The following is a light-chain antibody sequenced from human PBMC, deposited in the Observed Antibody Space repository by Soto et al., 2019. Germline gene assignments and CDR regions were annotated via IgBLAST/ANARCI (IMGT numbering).Light chain of an antibody. J-gene: IGKJ1*01. V-gene: IGKV1-5*03. Sequence: DIQMTQSPSTLSGSVGDRVTITCPASQAISSWLAWYQQKPGKAPKLLIYKASTLKSGVPSRFSGSGSGTEFTITISSLQPDDFATYYCQHYNSYSEAFCQGTNVELK. CDR2: KAS. CDR3: QHYNSYSEA. CDR1: QAISSW.